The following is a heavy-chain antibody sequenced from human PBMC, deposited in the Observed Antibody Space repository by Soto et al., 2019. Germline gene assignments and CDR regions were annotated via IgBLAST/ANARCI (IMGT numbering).Heavy chain of an antibody. CDR2: IYHSGST. CDR3: ARSLPGYSSGLGY. J-gene: IGHJ4*02. CDR1: GGSISSGGYS. V-gene: IGHV4-30-2*01. Sequence: PSETLSLTCAVSGGSISSGGYSWSWIRQPPGKGLEWIGYIYHSGSTYYNPSLKSRVTISLDRSKNQFSLKLSSVSDALTAVYYFARSLPGYSSGLGYWAQGTLLTVSS. D-gene: IGHD6-19*01.